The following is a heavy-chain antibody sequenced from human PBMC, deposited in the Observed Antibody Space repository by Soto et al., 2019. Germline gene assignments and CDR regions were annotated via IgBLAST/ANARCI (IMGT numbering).Heavy chain of an antibody. CDR2: ISGSGGST. V-gene: IGHV3-23*01. CDR1: GFTFSSYA. CDR3: AKDPTRIAAAGPEFDY. J-gene: IGHJ4*02. Sequence: PGGSLRLSCAASGFTFSSYAMSWVRQAPGKGLEWVSAISGSGGSTYYADSVRGRFTISRDNSKNTLYLQMNSLRAEDTAVYYCAKDPTRIAAAGPEFDYWGQGTLVTVSS. D-gene: IGHD6-13*01.